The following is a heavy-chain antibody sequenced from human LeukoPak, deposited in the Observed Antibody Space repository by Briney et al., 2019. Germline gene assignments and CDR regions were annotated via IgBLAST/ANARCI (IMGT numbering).Heavy chain of an antibody. D-gene: IGHD2-2*01. V-gene: IGHV3-9*01. CDR1: GFTFDDYA. Sequence: PGRSLRLSCAVSGFTFDDYAMHWVRQVPGKGLEWVSGINWNSDSIGYADSVKGRFTISRDNSKSTLFLQMNSLRAEDTALYYGVKRTMAGVLERRTYYFDYWGQGSLVTVSP. CDR3: VKRTMAGVLERRTYYFDY. J-gene: IGHJ4*02. CDR2: INWNSDSI.